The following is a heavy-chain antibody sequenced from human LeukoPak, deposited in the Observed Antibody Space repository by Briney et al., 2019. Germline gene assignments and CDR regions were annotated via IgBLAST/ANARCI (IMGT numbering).Heavy chain of an antibody. D-gene: IGHD2-15*01. V-gene: IGHV3-48*04. Sequence: GGSLRLSCAASGFTFSSYGMHWVRQAPGKGLEWVSYISSSSSTIYYADSVKGRFTISRDNAKNSLYLQMNSLRAEDTAVYYCARGWHYWGQGTLVTVSS. J-gene: IGHJ4*02. CDR2: ISSSSSTI. CDR3: ARGWHY. CDR1: GFTFSSYG.